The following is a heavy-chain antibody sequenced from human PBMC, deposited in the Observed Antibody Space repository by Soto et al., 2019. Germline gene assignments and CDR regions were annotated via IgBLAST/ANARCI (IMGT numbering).Heavy chain of an antibody. CDR2: FNPNSGGT. CDR1: GYIFTGYY. J-gene: IGHJ5*02. CDR3: ARGDFDSSANYDAGWFDT. Sequence: QVQLVQSGAEVKKPGASVKVSCKASGYIFTGYYMHWLRQAPGQVLEWMGWFNPNSGGTKYAQKFKGRGTMTNDTSINTAYMELSGLISDDTAVYYCARGDFDSSANYDAGWFDTWGQGTLVTLSS. V-gene: IGHV1-2*02. D-gene: IGHD3-22*01.